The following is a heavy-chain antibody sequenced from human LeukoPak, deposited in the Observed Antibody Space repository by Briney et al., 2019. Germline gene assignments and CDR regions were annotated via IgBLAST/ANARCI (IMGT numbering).Heavy chain of an antibody. J-gene: IGHJ6*02. CDR1: GYTFTSYG. CDR3: ARGYGGSYYVDYDYGMGV. CDR2: ISAYNGNT. Sequence: ASVKVSCKASGYTFTSYGISWVRQAPGQGLEWMGRISAYNGNTNYAQKLQGRVSMTTDTSTSTAYMELRSLRSDDTAVYYCARGYGGSYYVDYDYGMGVWGQGTTVTVSS. V-gene: IGHV1-18*01. D-gene: IGHD1-26*01.